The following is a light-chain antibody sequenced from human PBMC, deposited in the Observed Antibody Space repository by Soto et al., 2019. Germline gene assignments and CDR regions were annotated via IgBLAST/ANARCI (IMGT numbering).Light chain of an antibody. CDR2: DVS. Sequence: QSALTQPASVSGSPGQSITISCTGTNSDIGGYNYVSWYQHHPGKAPKLMIYDVSNRLSGVSDRFSGSKSGNTASLTISGLQPEDEADYYCSSYTRSSTTAFGTGTKLTVL. CDR3: SSYTRSSTTA. V-gene: IGLV2-14*03. CDR1: NSDIGGYNY. J-gene: IGLJ1*01.